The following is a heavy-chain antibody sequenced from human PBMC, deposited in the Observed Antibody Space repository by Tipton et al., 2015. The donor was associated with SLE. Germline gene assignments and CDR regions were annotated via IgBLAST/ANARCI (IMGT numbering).Heavy chain of an antibody. J-gene: IGHJ4*02. CDR2: IYYSGST. V-gene: IGHV4-59*01. D-gene: IGHD2-15*01. Sequence: TLSLTCTVSGGSIRSYYWSWIRPPPGKGLEWIGYIYYSGSTNYNPPLKSRVTLSVDTSKNQFSLKLSSVTAADTAVYYCARARFRSSPYYWGQGTLVTVSS. CDR1: GGSIRSYY. CDR3: ARARFRSSPYY.